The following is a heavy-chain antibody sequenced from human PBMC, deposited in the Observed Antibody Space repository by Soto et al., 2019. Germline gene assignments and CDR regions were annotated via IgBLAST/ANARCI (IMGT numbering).Heavy chain of an antibody. CDR2: ISHDGGIK. CDR3: ARERAALDV. Sequence: QVQLVESGGGVVQPGRSLTLSCAASGFPFTSYAIHWVRQAPGKGLEWVAVISHDGGIKHYADSVKGRFTISRDNSKNTLYWTMSSLRDEDTAVYHCARERAALDVWGQGTTVTV. CDR1: GFPFTSYA. J-gene: IGHJ6*02. V-gene: IGHV3-30-3*01.